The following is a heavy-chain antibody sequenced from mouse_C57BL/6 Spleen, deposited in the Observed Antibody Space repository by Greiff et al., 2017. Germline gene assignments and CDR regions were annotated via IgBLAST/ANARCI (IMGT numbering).Heavy chain of an antibody. CDR1: GYTFTEYT. CDR2: FYPGSGSI. J-gene: IGHJ2*01. Sequence: QVQLQQSGAELVKPGASVKLSCKASGYTFTEYTIHWVKQRSGQGLEWIGWFYPGSGSIKYNEKFKDKATLTADKSSSTVYMELSRLTSEDSAVYFCARHEDGGVGVEDYFDYWGQGTTLTVSS. CDR3: ARHEDGGVGVEDYFDY. V-gene: IGHV1-62-2*01. D-gene: IGHD1-1*02.